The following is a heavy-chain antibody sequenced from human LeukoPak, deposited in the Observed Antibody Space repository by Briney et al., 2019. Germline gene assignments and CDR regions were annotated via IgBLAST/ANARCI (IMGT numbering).Heavy chain of an antibody. J-gene: IGHJ4*02. CDR2: IYHSGST. V-gene: IGHV4-4*02. CDR1: GGSISSSNW. Sequence: PSETLSLTCAVSGGSISSSNWWSWVRQPPGKGLEWIGEIYHSGSTNYNPSLKSRVTISVDKSKNQFSLKLSSVTAADTAVYYCARRGGQYCSGGSCYPDSFDYWGQGTLVTVSS. CDR3: ARRGGQYCSGGSCYPDSFDY. D-gene: IGHD2-15*01.